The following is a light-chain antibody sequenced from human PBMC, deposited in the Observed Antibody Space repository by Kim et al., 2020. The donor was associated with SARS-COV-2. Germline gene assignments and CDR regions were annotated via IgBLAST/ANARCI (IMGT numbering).Light chain of an antibody. CDR1: QSVLYSSDNKNY. Sequence: DIVMTQSPDSLAVSLGERATINCKSSQSVLYSSDNKNYLAWYQQKPGQSPKLLIYWASTRPSGVPDRFSGSGSGTDFTLTISSLQAEDVAIYYCQQYYNTLYTFGQGTKLEI. CDR3: QQYYNTLYT. CDR2: WAS. J-gene: IGKJ2*01. V-gene: IGKV4-1*01.